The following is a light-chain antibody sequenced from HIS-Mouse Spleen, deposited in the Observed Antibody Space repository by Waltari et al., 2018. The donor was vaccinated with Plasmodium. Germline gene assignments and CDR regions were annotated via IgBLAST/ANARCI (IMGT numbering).Light chain of an antibody. J-gene: IGLJ3*02. CDR3: QVWDSSTV. CDR1: TMGSKN. CDR2: RDS. V-gene: IGLV3-9*01. Sequence: SSALTQPLSVSVALGQTARITCGGNTMGSKNVHWYQQMPGQAPVLVIYRDSNRPSGIPERFSGSNSGNTATLTISRAQAGDEADYYCQVWDSSTVFGGGTKLTVL.